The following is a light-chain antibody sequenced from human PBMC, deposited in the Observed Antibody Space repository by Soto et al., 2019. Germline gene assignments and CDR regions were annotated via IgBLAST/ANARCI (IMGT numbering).Light chain of an antibody. CDR2: GNS. J-gene: IGLJ3*02. CDR1: SSNIGAGYN. Sequence: QSVLTQPPSVSGAPGQRVTISCTGSSSNIGAGYNVHWYQQLPGTAPKLLIYGNSNRPSGVPDRFSGSKSGTSASMAITGLQAEDEDDYDCQSYDSSLSGWVFGGGTKLTVL. CDR3: QSYDSSLSGWV. V-gene: IGLV1-40*01.